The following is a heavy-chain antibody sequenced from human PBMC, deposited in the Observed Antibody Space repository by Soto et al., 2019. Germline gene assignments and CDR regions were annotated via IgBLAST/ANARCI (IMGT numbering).Heavy chain of an antibody. D-gene: IGHD3-3*01. J-gene: IGHJ4*02. CDR1: GYTFTSYD. Sequence: GASVKVSCKASGYTFTSYDINWVRQATGQGLEWMGWMNPNSGNTGYAQKFQGRVTMTRNTSISTAYMELSSLRSEDTAVYYCARGRRITFLGGGASRGQRPPVPVPS. V-gene: IGHV1-8*01. CDR3: ARGRRITFLGGGAS. CDR2: MNPNSGNT.